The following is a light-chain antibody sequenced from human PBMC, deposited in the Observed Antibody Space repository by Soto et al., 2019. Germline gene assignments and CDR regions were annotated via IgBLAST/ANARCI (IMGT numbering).Light chain of an antibody. V-gene: IGLV2-23*01. CDR3: CSYAGSSTPDV. J-gene: IGLJ1*01. CDR2: EGS. CDR1: SSDVGSYNL. Sequence: QSALTQPASVSGSPGQSITISCTGTSSDVGSYNLVSWYQQHPGKAPKLMIYEGSKRPSGVSNRFSGSKSGNTASLTISGLQDEDEADYYCCSYAGSSTPDVFGTGTKLTVL.